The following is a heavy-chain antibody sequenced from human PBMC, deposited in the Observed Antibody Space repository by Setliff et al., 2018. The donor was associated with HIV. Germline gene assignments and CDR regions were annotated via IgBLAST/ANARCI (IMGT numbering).Heavy chain of an antibody. V-gene: IGHV4-59*11. CDR2: IHYSGST. CDR3: ARAMGGSRTDFDY. CDR1: GGSISSHY. J-gene: IGHJ4*03. D-gene: IGHD2-2*01. Sequence: PSETLSLTCTVSGGSISSHYWSWIRQPPGKGLEWIGYIHYSGSTNYNPSLKSRVTISIDTSKNQFSLKLTSVTAADTAVYYCARAMGGSRTDFDYWVPETLLVTVSS.